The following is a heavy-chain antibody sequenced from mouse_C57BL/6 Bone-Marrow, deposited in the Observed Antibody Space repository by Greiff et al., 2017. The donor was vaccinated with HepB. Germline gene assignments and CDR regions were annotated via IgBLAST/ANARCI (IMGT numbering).Heavy chain of an antibody. J-gene: IGHJ2*01. CDR1: GYTFTSYW. Sequence: QVQLQQPGAELVRPGSSVKLSCKASGYTFTSYWMDWVKQRPGQGLEWIGNIYPSDSETHYNQKFKDKATLTVDKSSSTAYMQLSSLTSEDSAVYYCARWYYDSYFDYWGQGTTLTVSS. V-gene: IGHV1-61*01. CDR2: IYPSDSET. CDR3: ARWYYDSYFDY. D-gene: IGHD2-4*01.